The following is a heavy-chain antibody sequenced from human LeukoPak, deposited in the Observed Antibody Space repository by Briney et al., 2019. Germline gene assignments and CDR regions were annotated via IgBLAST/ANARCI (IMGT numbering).Heavy chain of an antibody. J-gene: IGHJ6*02. V-gene: IGHV3-23*01. CDR2: ISGSGGST. CDR3: AKDNYVDYVYYYYGMDV. CDR1: VFTFRSHA. Sequence: GGALRLSCAASVFTFRSHAMSWVRHTPGKGLEGVSAISGSGGSTYYADSVKGRFTISRDHSQNTLYLQMNSLRAEDTAVYYCAKDNYVDYVYYYYGMDVWGQGTTVTVSS. D-gene: IGHD4-17*01.